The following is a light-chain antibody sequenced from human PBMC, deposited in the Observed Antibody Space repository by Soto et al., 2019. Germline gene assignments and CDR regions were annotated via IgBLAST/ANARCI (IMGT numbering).Light chain of an antibody. CDR1: QSISTR. CDR2: KAS. J-gene: IGKJ1*01. Sequence: DIQMTQSPSTLSASVGDRVTITCRASQSISTRLAWYQQKPGRAPNLLIYKASDLKTGVPSRFSGSGSGTEFTLSITTVQPDDFATYYYQHSGTFGQGTKVEIK. V-gene: IGKV1-5*03. CDR3: QHSGT.